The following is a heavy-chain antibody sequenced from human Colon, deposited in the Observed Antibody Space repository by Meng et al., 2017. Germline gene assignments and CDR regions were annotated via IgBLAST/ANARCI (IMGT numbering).Heavy chain of an antibody. CDR1: GFTLSDYY. V-gene: IGHV3-11*01. CDR2: ISISGSDV. Sequence: GESLKISCAASGFTLSDYYMIWFRQAPGMGLEWLSDISISGSDVQYAEVAKGRFTISRDNTRNSLYLQMHSRRAEDTALYYCARGNRQPGAADIWGRGTLVTVSS. D-gene: IGHD2/OR15-2a*01. CDR3: ARGNRQPGAADI. J-gene: IGHJ3*02.